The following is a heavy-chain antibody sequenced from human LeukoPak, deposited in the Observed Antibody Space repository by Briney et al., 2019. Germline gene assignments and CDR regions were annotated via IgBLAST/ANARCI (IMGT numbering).Heavy chain of an antibody. CDR3: AKGDYYDSSGSLDY. D-gene: IGHD3-22*01. CDR2: ISWNSGSI. V-gene: IGHV3-9*03. J-gene: IGHJ4*02. CDR1: GFTFDDYA. Sequence: PGRSLRLSCAASGFTFDDYAMHWVRQAPGEGLEWVSGISWNSGSIGYADSVKGRFTISRDNAKNSLYLQMNSLRAEDMALYYCAKGDYYDSSGSLDYWGQGTLVTVSS.